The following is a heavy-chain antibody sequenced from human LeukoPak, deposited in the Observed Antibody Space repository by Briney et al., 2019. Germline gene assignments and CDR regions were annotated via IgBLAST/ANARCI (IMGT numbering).Heavy chain of an antibody. CDR1: GGSFSGYY. V-gene: IGHV4-34*01. CDR3: ARVDIVVVPAARRYYYYYGMDV. D-gene: IGHD2-2*01. Sequence: SETLSLTCAVYGGSFSGYYWSWIRQPPGKGLEWIGEINHSGSTNYNPSLKSRVTISVDTSKNQFSLKLSSLTAADTAVYYCARVDIVVVPAARRYYYYYGMDVWGQGTTVTVSS. CDR2: INHSGST. J-gene: IGHJ6*02.